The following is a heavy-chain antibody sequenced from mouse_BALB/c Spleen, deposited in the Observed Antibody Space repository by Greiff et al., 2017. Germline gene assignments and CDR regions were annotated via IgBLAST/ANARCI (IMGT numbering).Heavy chain of an antibody. CDR2: IDPSDSYT. D-gene: IGHD1-1*01. V-gene: IGHV1S127*01. Sequence: QVQLKQPGAELVKPGASVKMSCKASGYTFTSYWMHWVKQRPGQGLEWIGTIDPSDSYTSYNQKFKGKATLTVDTSSSTAYMQLSSLTSEDSAVYYCTRRYYGSSFYFDDWGQGTTLTVSS. CDR1: GYTFTSYW. J-gene: IGHJ2*01. CDR3: TRRYYGSSFYFDD.